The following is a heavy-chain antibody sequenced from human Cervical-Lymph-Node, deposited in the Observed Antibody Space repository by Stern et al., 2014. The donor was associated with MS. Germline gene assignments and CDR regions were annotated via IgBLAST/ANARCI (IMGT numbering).Heavy chain of an antibody. D-gene: IGHD4-17*01. Sequence: QVQLVESGPHLNKPPSSLKLSCKASGGTFSGPAINWVRHAPPQGLDWLAGIIPILATPNYAHTLRDRVTITAHPSTTTVSIQLRSLRSDDTGVYCCATPTTVTVGIMDVWGQGTTVTVSS. J-gene: IGHJ6*02. CDR2: IIPILATP. CDR3: ATPTTVTVGIMDV. V-gene: IGHV1-69*10. CDR1: GGTFSGPA.